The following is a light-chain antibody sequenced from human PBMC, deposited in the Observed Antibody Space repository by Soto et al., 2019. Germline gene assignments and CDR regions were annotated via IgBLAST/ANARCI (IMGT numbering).Light chain of an antibody. CDR2: KAS. CDR1: QSISNW. J-gene: IGKJ1*01. CDR3: QHYNSYSEA. Sequence: DIQMTQSPSTLSASVVDRVTITCRASQSISNWLAWYQQKPGKAPKLLIYKASTLKSGVPSRFSGSGYGTEFTLTISSLQTDDFATYYCQHYNSYSEAFGQGTKVDIK. V-gene: IGKV1-5*03.